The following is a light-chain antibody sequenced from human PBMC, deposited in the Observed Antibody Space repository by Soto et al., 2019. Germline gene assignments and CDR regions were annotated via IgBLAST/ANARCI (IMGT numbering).Light chain of an antibody. CDR3: AAWDDSLNGVV. V-gene: IGLV1-44*01. Sequence: QSVLTQPPSASGTPGQRVTISCSGSSSNIGGNIVNWYQQLPGTAPKLLIFGNHQRPSWVPDRFSGSKSGTSASLAISGLQSEDEADYYCAAWDDSLNGVVFGGGTKVTVL. CDR1: SSNIGGNI. CDR2: GNH. J-gene: IGLJ2*01.